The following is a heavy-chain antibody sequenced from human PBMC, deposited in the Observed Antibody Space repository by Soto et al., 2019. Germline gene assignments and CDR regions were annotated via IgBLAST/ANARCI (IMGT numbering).Heavy chain of an antibody. V-gene: IGHV4-59*01. CDR2: ISYSGNT. CDR1: GGSISNFY. Sequence: PSETLSLTCTVSGGSISNFYWSWIRQPPGKGLEWIEYISYSGNTNYNPSLKSRVSISVDTSKNQLSLNLTSVTAADTAVYYCARAPMVLSRSYFDSWGQGTPVTVSS. J-gene: IGHJ4*02. D-gene: IGHD2-8*01. CDR3: ARAPMVLSRSYFDS.